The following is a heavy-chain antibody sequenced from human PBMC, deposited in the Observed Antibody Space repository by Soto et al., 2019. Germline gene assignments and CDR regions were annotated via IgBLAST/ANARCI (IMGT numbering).Heavy chain of an antibody. D-gene: IGHD1-26*01. CDR2: IRPGGDST. Sequence: GGSLRLSCAASGFRFRTRAMSWVRQAPGKGLEWVASIRPGGDSTYYADSVKGRFAVSRDNSNVTLYLQMDSLRVEDTAIYYCTTHEEGAPWAGGFDSWGQGTLVTVST. J-gene: IGHJ5*01. CDR3: TTHEEGAPWAGGFDS. CDR1: GFRFRTRA. V-gene: IGHV3-23*01.